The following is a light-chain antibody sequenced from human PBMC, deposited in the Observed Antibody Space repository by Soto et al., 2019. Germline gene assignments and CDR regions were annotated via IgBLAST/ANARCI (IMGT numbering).Light chain of an antibody. Sequence: QSVLTQPPSASGTPGQRVTISCSGSSSNVGGNPVNWYQHVPTTAPKLLIYTNTQRPSGVPDRFSGSKSGTSASLAISGLQSEDEADYYCGSWYSSLSAYVFGTGTKVTVL. CDR2: TNT. J-gene: IGLJ1*01. V-gene: IGLV1-44*01. CDR3: GSWYSSLSAYV. CDR1: SSNVGGNP.